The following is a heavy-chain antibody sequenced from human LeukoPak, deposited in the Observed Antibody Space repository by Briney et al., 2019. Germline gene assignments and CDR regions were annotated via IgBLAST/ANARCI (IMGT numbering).Heavy chain of an antibody. CDR1: GFTFSSYA. Sequence: GRSLRLSCAASGFTFSSYAMHWVRQAPGKGLEWVAVISYDGSNKYYADSVKGRFTISRDNSKNTLYLQMNSLRSDDTAVYYCAREEYRQWLVSSGAFDIWGQGTMVTVSS. D-gene: IGHD6-19*01. V-gene: IGHV3-30-3*01. CDR2: ISYDGSNK. J-gene: IGHJ3*02. CDR3: AREEYRQWLVSSGAFDI.